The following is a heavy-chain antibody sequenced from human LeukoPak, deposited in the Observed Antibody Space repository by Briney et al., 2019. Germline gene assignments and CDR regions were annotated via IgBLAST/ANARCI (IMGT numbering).Heavy chain of an antibody. CDR3: ARRLTAIEFDY. CDR2: IYYSGST. J-gene: IGHJ4*02. CDR1: GGSISSSSYY. V-gene: IGHV4-39*01. D-gene: IGHD2-21*02. Sequence: SETLSLTCTVSGGSISSSSYYWGWIRQPPGKGLEWIGSIYYSGSTYYNPSLKSRVTISVDTSKNQFSLKLSSVTAADTAVYYCARRLTAIEFDYWGQGTLVTVSS.